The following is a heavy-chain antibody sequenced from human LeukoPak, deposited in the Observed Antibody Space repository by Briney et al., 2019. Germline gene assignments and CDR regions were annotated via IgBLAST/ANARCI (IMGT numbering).Heavy chain of an antibody. CDR1: GGTFSSYA. Sequence: SVKVSCKASGGTFSSYAISWVRQAPGQGLEWMGRIIPILGIANYAQKFQGRVTITADKSTSTAYMELSSLRSEDTAVYYCARGTPDYGGNSGYGMDVWGQGTTVTVSS. CDR3: ARGTPDYGGNSGYGMDV. D-gene: IGHD4-23*01. CDR2: IIPILGIA. V-gene: IGHV1-69*04. J-gene: IGHJ6*02.